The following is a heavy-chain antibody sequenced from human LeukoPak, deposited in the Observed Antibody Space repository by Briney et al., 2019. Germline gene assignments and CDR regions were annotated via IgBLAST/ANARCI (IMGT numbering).Heavy chain of an antibody. D-gene: IGHD5-12*01. CDR2: IYTSGTT. CDR3: ASPSGYDGLDY. Sequence: SQTLSLTCTVSGGSVRRGNYYWTWIRQPAGSGLEWIGGIYTSGTTDYNPSLRTRVTISVDASRNQFSLNLSSVTAADTAVYYCASPSGYDGLDYWGQGTLVTVSS. V-gene: IGHV4-61*02. CDR1: GGSVRRGNYY. J-gene: IGHJ4*02.